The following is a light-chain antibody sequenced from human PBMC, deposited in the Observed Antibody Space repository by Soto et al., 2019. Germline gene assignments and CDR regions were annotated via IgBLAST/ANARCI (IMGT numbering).Light chain of an antibody. V-gene: IGKV1-5*03. CDR3: QEYNSDFLYA. Sequence: DIQMTQSPSTLSASVGDRVTITCRASQSISRWFAWYQQKPGKAPKLLICMASTLEGRVPSWFSGSGSGTDFILTICSLQADDFATYYCQEYNSDFLYAFGQGTKGEVQ. J-gene: IGKJ2*01. CDR1: QSISRW. CDR2: MAS.